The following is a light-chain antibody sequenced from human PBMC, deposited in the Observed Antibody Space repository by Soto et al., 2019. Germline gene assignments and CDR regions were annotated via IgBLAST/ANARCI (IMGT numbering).Light chain of an antibody. Sequence: EIFLTQAPVTLSLSAGEIATLSSRASQSVSSSFLAWYQQKPGQAPRLLIYAASSRATGIPDRFSGSGSGTDFTLTISRLEPEDFAVYYCQQYGSSPPITFGQGTRLEIK. CDR3: QQYGSSPPIT. J-gene: IGKJ5*01. CDR2: AAS. CDR1: QSVSSSF. V-gene: IGKV3-20*01.